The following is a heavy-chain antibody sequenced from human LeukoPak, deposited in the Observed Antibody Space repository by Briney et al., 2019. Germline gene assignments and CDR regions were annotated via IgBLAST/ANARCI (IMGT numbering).Heavy chain of an antibody. D-gene: IGHD5-18*01. J-gene: IGHJ4*02. CDR1: GGTFSSYA. Sequence: ASVKVSCKASGGTFSSYAISWVRQAPGQGLEWMGGIIPIFGTANYAQKFQGRVTITADKSTSTAYMELSSLRSEDTAVYYCARIDVDTAMMEFDYWGQGTLVTVSS. V-gene: IGHV1-69*06. CDR3: ARIDVDTAMMEFDY. CDR2: IIPIFGTA.